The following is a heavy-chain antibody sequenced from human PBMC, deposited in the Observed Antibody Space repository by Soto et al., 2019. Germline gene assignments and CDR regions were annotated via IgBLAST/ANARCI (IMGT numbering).Heavy chain of an antibody. J-gene: IGHJ4*02. Sequence: QVQLVESGGGVVQPGRSLRLSCAASGFTFSSYGMHWVRQAPGKGLEWVAVIWYDGSNKYYADSVKGRFTISRDNSKNTLYLQMNSLRAEDTAVYYCAIDFGYSSSWRGDYWGQGTLVTVSS. CDR3: AIDFGYSSSWRGDY. D-gene: IGHD6-13*01. CDR1: GFTFSSYG. CDR2: IWYDGSNK. V-gene: IGHV3-33*01.